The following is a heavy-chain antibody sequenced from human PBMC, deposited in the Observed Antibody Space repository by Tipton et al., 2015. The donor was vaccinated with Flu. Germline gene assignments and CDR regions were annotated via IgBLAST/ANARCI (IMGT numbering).Heavy chain of an antibody. Sequence: QLVQSGAEVKKPGASVKVSCKASGYTFTSYGISWVRQAPGQGLEWMGWISAYNGNTNYAQKLQGRVTMTTDKSTSTAYMELRSLSSADTAVYCCARGYPDYSYGMDVWGQGTPVTVPS. D-gene: IGHD3-16*02. V-gene: IGHV1-18*01. CDR2: ISAYNGNT. J-gene: IGHJ6*02. CDR3: ARGYPDYSYGMDV. CDR1: GYTFTSYG.